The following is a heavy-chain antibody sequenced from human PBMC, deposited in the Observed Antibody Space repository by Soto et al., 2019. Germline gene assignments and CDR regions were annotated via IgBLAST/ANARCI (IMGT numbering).Heavy chain of an antibody. J-gene: IGHJ4*02. D-gene: IGHD2-8*02. CDR1: GYTFTSYG. Sequence: ASVKVSCKASGYTFTSYGISWVRQAPGQGLEWMGWISAYNGNTNYAQKLQGRVTMTTDTSTSTAYMELRSLRSDDTAVYYCGGVVYVMDPIDDWGRGTRVTVAS. V-gene: IGHV1-18*01. CDR2: ISAYNGNT. CDR3: GGVVYVMDPIDD.